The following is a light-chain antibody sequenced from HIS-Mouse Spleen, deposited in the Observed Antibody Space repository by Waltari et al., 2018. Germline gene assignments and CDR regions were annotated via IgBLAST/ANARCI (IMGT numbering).Light chain of an antibody. CDR3: AAWDDSLSGPV. CDR1: SPNIGSNY. J-gene: IGLJ2*01. Sequence: QSVLTQPPSASGTPGQRVTISCSGRSPNIGSNYVYWYQQLPGTAPKLSIYRNNQRPSGVPDRFSGSKSGTSASLAISGLRSEDEADYYCAAWDDSLSGPVFGGGTKLTVL. V-gene: IGLV1-47*01. CDR2: RNN.